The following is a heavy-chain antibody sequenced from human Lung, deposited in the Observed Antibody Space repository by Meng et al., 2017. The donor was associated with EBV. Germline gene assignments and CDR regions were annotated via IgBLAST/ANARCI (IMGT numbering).Heavy chain of an antibody. CDR3: ARDPSNTSGRYAYFDY. V-gene: IGHV1-18*01. CDR2: ISCYNGDT. Sequence: QLQLVQSGAEVKKPGASVRVSCKASGYTFTHHGISWIRQAPGQGLEWMGWISCYNGDTNYAQKLQGRVTMTTDTSTNTAYMDLRSLRSDDTAVYYCARDPSNTSGRYAYFDYWGQGTLVTVPS. CDR1: GYTFTHHG. J-gene: IGHJ4*02. D-gene: IGHD6-19*01.